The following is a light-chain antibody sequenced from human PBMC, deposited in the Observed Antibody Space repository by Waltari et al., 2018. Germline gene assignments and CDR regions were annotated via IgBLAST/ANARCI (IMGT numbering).Light chain of an antibody. CDR1: ESVPSGY. J-gene: IGKJ1*01. Sequence: EIVLTQSPGTLSLSPGDRATLSCRASESVPSGYLAWYQQKPGQAPRLLIFGASTGATGVPDRFSGSESGTDFTLTISRLEPEDFAIYYCQQYSGSPRTFGQGTKVEIK. CDR3: QQYSGSPRT. CDR2: GAS. V-gene: IGKV3-20*01.